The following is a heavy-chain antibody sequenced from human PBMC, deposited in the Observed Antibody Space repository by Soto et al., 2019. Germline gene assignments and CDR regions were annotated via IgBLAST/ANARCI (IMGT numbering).Heavy chain of an antibody. Sequence: PSETLSLTCTVSGGSISSSSYYWGWIRQPPGKGLEWIGSIYYSGSTYYNPSLKSRVTISVDTSKNQFSLKLSSVTAADTAVYYCASESYGSGSYYNDYWGQGTLVTVSS. CDR2: IYYSGST. J-gene: IGHJ4*02. CDR3: ASESYGSGSYYNDY. V-gene: IGHV4-39*01. D-gene: IGHD3-10*01. CDR1: GGSISSSSYY.